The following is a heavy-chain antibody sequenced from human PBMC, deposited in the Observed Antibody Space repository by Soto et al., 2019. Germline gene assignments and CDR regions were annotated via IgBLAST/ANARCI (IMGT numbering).Heavy chain of an antibody. CDR3: ARLHGTSPGCDPHDP. V-gene: IGHV4-34*01. J-gene: IGHJ5*02. CDR1: GGSFSGYY. Sequence: SETLSLTCAVYGGSFSGYYWSWIRQPPGKGLEWIGEINHSGRTNYNPSLKSRVTMSVDTSKKQLSLKLRSVTATDTAVYYCARLHGTSPGCDPHDPWGHGTLVTLSS. D-gene: IGHD2-2*01. CDR2: INHSGRT.